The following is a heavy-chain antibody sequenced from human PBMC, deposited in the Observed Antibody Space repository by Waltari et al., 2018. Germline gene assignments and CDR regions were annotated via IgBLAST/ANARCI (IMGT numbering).Heavy chain of an antibody. J-gene: IGHJ4*02. CDR3: AREAYGSGSYHFDY. CDR2: IYRSGST. V-gene: IGHV4-38-2*02. D-gene: IGHD3-10*01. CDR1: AYSISSGYY. Sequence: QVQLQESGPGLVKPSETLSLTCAVSAYSISSGYYWGWIRQPPGKGLEWIGSIYRSGSTYSNPSLKSRVTISVDTSKNHFSLKLSSVTAADTAVYSCAREAYGSGSYHFDYWGQGTLVTVSS.